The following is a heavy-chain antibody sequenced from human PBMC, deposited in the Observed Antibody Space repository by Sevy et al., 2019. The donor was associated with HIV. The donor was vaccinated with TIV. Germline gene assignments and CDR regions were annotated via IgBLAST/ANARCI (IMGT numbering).Heavy chain of an antibody. CDR1: GFTFNFHG. D-gene: IGHD1-1*01. J-gene: IGHJ5*02. CDR2: IWHDGSNK. Sequence: GGSLRLSCAASGFTFNFHGMHWVRQAPGKGLEWVAFIWHDGSNKYMADSVKGRFTISRDNSKNTLFLQMNSLTVEDTAATYEAREIDNRVSWLDPWAREPWSPSPQ. V-gene: IGHV3-33*01. CDR3: AREIDNRVSWLDP.